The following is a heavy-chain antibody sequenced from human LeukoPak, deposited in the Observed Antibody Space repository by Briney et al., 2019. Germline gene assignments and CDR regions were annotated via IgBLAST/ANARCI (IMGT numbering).Heavy chain of an antibody. J-gene: IGHJ1*01. CDR3: ARGPRGIRGWYYVY. Sequence: GGSLSLSCAASGFTFSIYSMNWVRQAPGKGLEWVSSISTSSIYIYYADSVKGRFTISRDHAKNSLYLQMNSLRAEDTAVYYCARGPRGIRGWYYVYWGEGTLVTVSS. CDR1: GFTFSIYS. D-gene: IGHD6-19*01. V-gene: IGHV3-21*01. CDR2: ISTSSIYI.